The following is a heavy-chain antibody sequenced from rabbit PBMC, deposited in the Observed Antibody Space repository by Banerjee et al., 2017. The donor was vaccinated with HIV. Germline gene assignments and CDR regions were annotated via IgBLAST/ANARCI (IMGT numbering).Heavy chain of an antibody. CDR2: IFSSGGST. J-gene: IGHJ6*01. CDR3: ARALYAGYAGYGYAPYYYGMDL. D-gene: IGHD6-1*01. Sequence: QEQLVESGGGLVQPEGSLTLTCTASGIDLGIYYCMCWVRQAPGKGLELIACIFSSGGSTWYASWVNGRFTISKTSSTTVTLQMTSLTAADTATYFCARALYAGYAGYGYAPYYYGMDLWGPGTLVTVS. CDR1: GIDLGIYYC. V-gene: IGHV1S45*01.